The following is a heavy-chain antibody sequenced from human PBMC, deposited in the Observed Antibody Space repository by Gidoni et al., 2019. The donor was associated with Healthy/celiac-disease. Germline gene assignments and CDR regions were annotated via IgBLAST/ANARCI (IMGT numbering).Heavy chain of an antibody. J-gene: IGHJ4*02. Sequence: QVQLVESGGGVVQPGRSLRLSCAASGFTFSSYGRHWVRQAPGKGLEWVAVISYDGSNKYYADSVKGRFTISRDNSKNTLYLQMNSLRAEDTAVYYCAKVLTYYYDSSGYEGEDYWGQGTLVTVSS. CDR1: GFTFSSYG. D-gene: IGHD3-22*01. CDR2: ISYDGSNK. CDR3: AKVLTYYYDSSGYEGEDY. V-gene: IGHV3-30*18.